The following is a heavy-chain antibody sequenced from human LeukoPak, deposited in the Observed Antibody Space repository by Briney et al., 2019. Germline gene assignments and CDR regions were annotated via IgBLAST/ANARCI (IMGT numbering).Heavy chain of an antibody. CDR2: ISSSRGSA. Sequence: GGSLRLSCATSGFTFNNHAMSWVRQDPGMGLEWVSAISSSRGSAYYADSVRGRFTISRDTSKNMLFLQMDSLRAEDTAIYYCAKNAGDGGYYYYMDVWGKGTTVTVSS. J-gene: IGHJ6*03. CDR3: AKNAGDGGYYYYMDV. V-gene: IGHV3-23*01. D-gene: IGHD3-16*01. CDR1: GFTFNNHA.